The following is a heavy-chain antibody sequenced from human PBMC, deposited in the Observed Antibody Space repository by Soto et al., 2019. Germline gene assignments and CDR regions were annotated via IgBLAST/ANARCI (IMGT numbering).Heavy chain of an antibody. D-gene: IGHD3-9*01. J-gene: IGHJ4*02. V-gene: IGHV4-39*01. CDR3: ARRDYDILTGYPYYFDY. Sequence: SETLSLTCTVSGGSISSSSYYLGWIRQPPGKGLEWIGSIYYSGSTYYNPSLKSRVTIPVDTSKNQFSLKLSSVTAADTAVYYCARRDYDILTGYPYYFDYWGQGTLVTVSS. CDR1: GGSISSSSYY. CDR2: IYYSGST.